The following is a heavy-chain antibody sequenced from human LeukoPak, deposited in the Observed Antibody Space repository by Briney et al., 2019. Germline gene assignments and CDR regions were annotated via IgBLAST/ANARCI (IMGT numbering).Heavy chain of an antibody. CDR3: ARSRGYVGAFDI. J-gene: IGHJ3*02. CDR2: IYYSGST. V-gene: IGHV4-59*08. CDR1: GGSISSYY. D-gene: IGHD2-15*01. Sequence: PSETLSLTCTVSGGSISSYYWSWIRQPPGKGLEWIGYIYYSGSTNYNPSLKSRVTISVDTSKNQFSLKLSSVTAADTAVYYCARSRGYVGAFDIWGQGTMVTVSS.